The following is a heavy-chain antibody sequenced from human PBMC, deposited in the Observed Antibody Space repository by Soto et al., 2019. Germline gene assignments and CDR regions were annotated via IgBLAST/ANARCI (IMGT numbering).Heavy chain of an antibody. CDR2: ISVSGDTT. V-gene: IGHV3-23*01. J-gene: IGHJ6*02. D-gene: IGHD3-3*01. Sequence: EGQLLESGGGLLQPGGSLRLSCAASGFIFSNYDMSWVRQAPGKGLEWVSAISVSGDTTYYADSVKGRFTISRDNSKNTLYLQMNTLRAEDTAVYYCARVSRYYDFWSGYDYYYYGMDVWGQGTTVTVSS. CDR1: GFIFSNYD. CDR3: ARVSRYYDFWSGYDYYYYGMDV.